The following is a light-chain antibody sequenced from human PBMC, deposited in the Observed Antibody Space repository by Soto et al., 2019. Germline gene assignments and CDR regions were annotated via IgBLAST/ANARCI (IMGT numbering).Light chain of an antibody. V-gene: IGKV3-20*01. CDR1: QSVSSSY. CDR3: QQYGSSPPEIT. CDR2: GAS. Sequence: EIVLTQSPGTLSLSPGERATLSCRASQSVSSSYLAWYQQKPGQAPRLLIYGASSRATGIPDRFSGSGSGTDFTLTISRLEPEDVAVYSCQQYGSSPPEITFGQGTRLEIK. J-gene: IGKJ5*01.